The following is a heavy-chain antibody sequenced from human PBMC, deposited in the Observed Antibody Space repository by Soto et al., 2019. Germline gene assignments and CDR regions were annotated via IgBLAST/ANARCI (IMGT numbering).Heavy chain of an antibody. Sequence: EMQLVESGGGLVQPGGSLRLTCAASGLTFSDYHMDWVRQAPGKGLEWIGRARNDPSARTTEHAASVRGRFTTSRDDSKNSLYLQMNSLKTEDTAMYYCTSSRRGGIFHYWGQGTLVTVSA. CDR1: GLTFSDYH. V-gene: IGHV3-72*01. D-gene: IGHD3-16*01. J-gene: IGHJ4*02. CDR3: TSSRRGGIFHY. CDR2: ARNDPSARTT.